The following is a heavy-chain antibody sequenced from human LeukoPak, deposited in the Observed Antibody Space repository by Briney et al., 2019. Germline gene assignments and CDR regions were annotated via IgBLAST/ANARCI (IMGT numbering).Heavy chain of an antibody. J-gene: IGHJ5*02. Sequence: PSETLSLTCTVSGGSISSYYWSWIRQPPGKGLEWIGYIYYSGSTNYNPSLKSRVTISVDTSKNQFSLKLSSVTAADTAVYYCAGGFTIGTFDPWGQGTLVTVSS. CDR3: AGGFTIGTFDP. CDR1: GGSISSYY. CDR2: IYYSGST. D-gene: IGHD3-9*01. V-gene: IGHV4-59*01.